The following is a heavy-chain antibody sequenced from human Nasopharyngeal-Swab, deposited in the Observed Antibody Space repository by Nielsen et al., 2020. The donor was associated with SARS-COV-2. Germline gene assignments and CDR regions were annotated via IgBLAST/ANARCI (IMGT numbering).Heavy chain of an antibody. D-gene: IGHD1-26*01. V-gene: IGHV3-21*01. CDR3: ARGPRGVYSGSYYDY. CDR1: GFTFSSYG. Sequence: GESLKISCAASGFTFSSYGMHWVRQAPGKGLEWVSSISSSSSYIYYADSVKGRFTISRDNAKNSLYLQMNSLRAEDTAVYYCARGPRGVYSGSYYDYWGQGTLVTVSS. CDR2: ISSSSSYI. J-gene: IGHJ4*02.